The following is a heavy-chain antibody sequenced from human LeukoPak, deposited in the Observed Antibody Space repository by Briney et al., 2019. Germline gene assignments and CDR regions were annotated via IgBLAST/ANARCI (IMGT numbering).Heavy chain of an antibody. J-gene: IGHJ4*02. CDR3: AKEPHYYYDSSGYYDY. V-gene: IGHV3-30*18. CDR1: GFTFRSYG. D-gene: IGHD3-22*01. CDR2: ISYDGSNK. Sequence: GGSLRLSCAASGFTFRSYGMHWVRQAPGKGPEWVAVISYDGSNKYYADSVKGRFTISRDNSKNTLYLQMNSLRAEDTAVYYCAKEPHYYYDSSGYYDYWGQGTLVTVSS.